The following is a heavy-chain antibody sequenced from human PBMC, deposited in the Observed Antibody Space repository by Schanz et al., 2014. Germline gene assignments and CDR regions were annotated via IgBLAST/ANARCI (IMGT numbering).Heavy chain of an antibody. D-gene: IGHD3-3*01. CDR2: ITDSGGST. CDR3: AKIWKAHHLRGRPGWSDGMDV. CDR1: GFIFSTYN. Sequence: EVQLVESGGGLVQPGGSLRLSCAASGFIFSTYNMNWVRQAPGKGLEWVPGITDSGGSTYYADSVKGRFTISRDNSKNTLFVKMNSLRVEDTARYYCAKIWKAHHLRGRPGWSDGMDVWGQGTTV. V-gene: IGHV3-23*04. J-gene: IGHJ6*02.